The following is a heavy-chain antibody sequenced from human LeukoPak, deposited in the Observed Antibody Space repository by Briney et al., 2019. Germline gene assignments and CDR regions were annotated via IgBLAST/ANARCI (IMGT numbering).Heavy chain of an antibody. Sequence: SETLSLTCAVYGGSFSGYYWSWIRQPPGKGLEWIGEINHSGSTNYNPSLKSRVTISVDMSKNQFSLKLSSVTAADTAVYYCARGTAGSGSYYKVPFDYWGQGTLVTVSS. V-gene: IGHV4-34*01. CDR3: ARGTAGSGSYYKVPFDY. J-gene: IGHJ4*02. CDR1: GGSFSGYY. CDR2: INHSGST. D-gene: IGHD3-10*01.